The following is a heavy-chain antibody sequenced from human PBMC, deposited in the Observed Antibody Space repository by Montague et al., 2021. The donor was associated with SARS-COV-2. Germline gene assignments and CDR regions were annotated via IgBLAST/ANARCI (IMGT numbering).Heavy chain of an antibody. CDR3: ARDERGYSYGYPFDI. CDR1: RFTFSSYS. Sequence: SLRLSWSASRFTFSSYSMNWVRQAPGKGLEWVSSISGSSSYIYYADSVKGRFTISRDNAKNSLYLQMNSLRAEDTAVYYCARDERGYSYGYPFDIWGQGTMVTVSS. J-gene: IGHJ3*02. D-gene: IGHD5-18*01. V-gene: IGHV3-21*01. CDR2: ISGSSSYI.